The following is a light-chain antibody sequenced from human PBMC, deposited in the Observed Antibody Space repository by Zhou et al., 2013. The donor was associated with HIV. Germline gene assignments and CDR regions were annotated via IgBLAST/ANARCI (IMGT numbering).Light chain of an antibody. CDR2: DAS. J-gene: IGKJ3*01. CDR3: QQYNNWPPWST. CDR1: QSVSNN. Sequence: EIVMTQSPATLSLSPGQRATLSCRASQSVSNNLAWYQHKPGQPPRLLIFDASTRATSTPARFSGSGSGTEFTLTISSLQSEDFAIYYCQQYNNWPPWSTFGPGTKVEIK. V-gene: IGKV3-15*01.